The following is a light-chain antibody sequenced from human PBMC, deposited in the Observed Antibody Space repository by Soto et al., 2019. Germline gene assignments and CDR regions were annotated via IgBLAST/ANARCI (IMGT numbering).Light chain of an antibody. CDR1: QGISSA. V-gene: IGKV1D-13*01. J-gene: IGKJ2*01. CDR2: DAS. Sequence: AIQLTQSPSSLSASVGDRVTITCRASQGISSALAWYQQKPGKAPKLLIYDASSLESGVPSRFSGSGSGTDFTLTISSLQPEDFATYYCQQFNNYSYTFGQWTKLEIK. CDR3: QQFNNYSYT.